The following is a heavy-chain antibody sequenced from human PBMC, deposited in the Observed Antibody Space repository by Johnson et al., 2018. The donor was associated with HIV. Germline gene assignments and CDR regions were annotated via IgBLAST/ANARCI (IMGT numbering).Heavy chain of an antibody. J-gene: IGHJ3*01. V-gene: IGHV3-20*04. CDR3: ARLMAARTLDDAFDL. CDR1: GFTFDDYG. CDR2: INWNGGST. Sequence: VQLVESGGGVVRPGGSLRLSCAASGFTFDDYGMSWVRQAPGKGLEWVSGINWNGGSTAYGDSVKGRFTISRDNAKNSLYLQMNSLRAEDTALYYCARLMAARTLDDAFDLWGQGTMVTVSS. D-gene: IGHD6-13*01.